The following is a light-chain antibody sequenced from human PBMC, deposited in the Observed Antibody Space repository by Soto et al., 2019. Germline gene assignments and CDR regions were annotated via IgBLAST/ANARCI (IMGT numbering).Light chain of an antibody. CDR2: DAS. V-gene: IGKV1-33*01. CDR3: QQYHRSSVT. CDR1: QHISDY. Sequence: DIQMTQSPSSLSASVGDRVTITCQASQHISDYLNWYQQKPGKAPNLLIYDASTLERGVPSRFSGTGSGTEFTLAISSLQPDDFATYYCQQYHRSSVTFGQGTRLEIK. J-gene: IGKJ5*01.